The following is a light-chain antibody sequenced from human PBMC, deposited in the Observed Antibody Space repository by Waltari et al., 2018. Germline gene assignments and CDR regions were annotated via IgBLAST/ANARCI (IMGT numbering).Light chain of an antibody. Sequence: QSALTQPPSASGSPGQSVTISCTGTSSDVGDYNYVPWYQQHPGKAPKLMIFEVSKRPSGVPDRFSGSKSGNTASLTVSGLQAEDEADYYCSSYAGSNNVVFGGGTKLTVL. CDR2: EVS. CDR1: SSDVGDYNY. J-gene: IGLJ2*01. CDR3: SSYAGSNNVV. V-gene: IGLV2-8*01.